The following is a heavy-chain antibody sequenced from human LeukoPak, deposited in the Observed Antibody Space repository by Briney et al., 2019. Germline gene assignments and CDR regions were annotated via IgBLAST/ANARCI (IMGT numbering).Heavy chain of an antibody. CDR3: ASKDGDYAGAFDI. J-gene: IGHJ3*02. D-gene: IGHD4-17*01. CDR2: INHSGST. V-gene: IGHV4-34*01. Sequence: SETLSLTCAVYGGSFSGYYWSWIRQPPGKGLEGIGEINHSGSTNYNPSLKSRVTISVDTSKNQFSLKLSSVTAAATAVYYCASKDGDYAGAFDIWGQGTMVTVSS. CDR1: GGSFSGYY.